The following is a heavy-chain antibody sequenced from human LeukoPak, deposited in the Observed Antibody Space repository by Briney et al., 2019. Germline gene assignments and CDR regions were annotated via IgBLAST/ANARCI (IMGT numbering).Heavy chain of an antibody. CDR3: AGELELLSAFDI. V-gene: IGHV4-59*01. D-gene: IGHD1-7*01. CDR2: IYYSGST. Sequence: SETLSLTCTVSGGSISSYYWSWIRQPPGKGLEWIGYIYYSGSTNYNPSLKSRVTISVDTSKNQFSLKLSSVTAADTAVYYCAGELELLSAFDIWGQGTMVTVSS. J-gene: IGHJ3*02. CDR1: GGSISSYY.